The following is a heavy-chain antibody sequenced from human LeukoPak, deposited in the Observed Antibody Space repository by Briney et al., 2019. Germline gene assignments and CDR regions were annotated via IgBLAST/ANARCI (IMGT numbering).Heavy chain of an antibody. CDR1: GGSISSYY. CDR3: ASSYSSSSALQRFDY. CDR2: IFYSGST. D-gene: IGHD6-6*01. J-gene: IGHJ4*02. Sequence: SETLSLTCTVSGGSISSYYWSWIRQPPGKGLEWIGYIFYSGSTNYNPSLKSRVTISVDTSKNQFSLKLSSVTAADTAVYLCASSYSSSSALQRFDYWGQGALVTVSS. V-gene: IGHV4-59*01.